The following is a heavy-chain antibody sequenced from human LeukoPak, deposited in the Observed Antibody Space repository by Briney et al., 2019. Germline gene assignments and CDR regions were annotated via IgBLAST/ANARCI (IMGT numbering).Heavy chain of an antibody. CDR3: ARDDRDGYNWAWFDY. D-gene: IGHD5-24*01. Sequence: GGSLRLSCGAPGFTFSSYEMNWVRQAPGKGLEWVSYISSSGSTIYYADSVKGRFTISRDNAKNSLYLQMNSLRAEDTAVYYCARDDRDGYNWAWFDYWGQGTLVTVSS. CDR1: GFTFSSYE. CDR2: ISSSGSTI. V-gene: IGHV3-48*03. J-gene: IGHJ4*02.